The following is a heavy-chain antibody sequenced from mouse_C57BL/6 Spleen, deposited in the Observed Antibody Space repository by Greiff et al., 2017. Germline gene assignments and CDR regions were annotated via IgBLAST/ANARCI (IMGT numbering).Heavy chain of an antibody. V-gene: IGHV1-42*01. CDR2: INPSTGGT. J-gene: IGHJ4*01. CDR3: ARSYDYPRLCD. D-gene: IGHD2-4*01. CDR1: GYSFTGYY. Sequence: VQLQQSGPELVKPGASVKISCKASGYSFTGYYMNWVKQSPEKSLEWIGEINPSTGGTTYNQKFKAKATLTVDKSSSTAYMQLKSLTSEDSAVYYCARSYDYPRLCDWGQGTTVTVAS.